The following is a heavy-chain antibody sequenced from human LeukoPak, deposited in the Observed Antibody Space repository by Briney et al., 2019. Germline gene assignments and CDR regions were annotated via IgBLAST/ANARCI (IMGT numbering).Heavy chain of an antibody. J-gene: IGHJ4*02. V-gene: IGHV3-23*01. D-gene: IGHD3-3*01. CDR3: AKKSGLRFLEWLPYYFDY. CDR2: ISGSGGST. CDR1: GFTSSSYA. Sequence: GGSLRLSCAASGFTSSSYAMSWVRQAPGKGLEWVSAISGSGGSTYYADSVKGRFTISRDNSKNTLYLQMNSLRAEDTAVYYCAKKSGLRFLEWLPYYFDYWGQGTLVTVSS.